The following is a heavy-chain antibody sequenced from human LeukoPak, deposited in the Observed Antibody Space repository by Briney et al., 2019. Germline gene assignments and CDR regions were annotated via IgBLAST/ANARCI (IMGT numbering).Heavy chain of an antibody. D-gene: IGHD3-10*01. V-gene: IGHV3-23*01. J-gene: IGHJ4*02. CDR3: ANTYGSGSYYRGEFDY. Sequence: PGGSLRLSCAASGFTFSSYAMSWVRQAPGKGLEWVSAISGSGGSTYYADSVKGRFTISRDNSKNTLNLQMNSLRAEDTAVYYCANTYGSGSYYRGEFDYWGQGTLVTVSS. CDR2: ISGSGGST. CDR1: GFTFSSYA.